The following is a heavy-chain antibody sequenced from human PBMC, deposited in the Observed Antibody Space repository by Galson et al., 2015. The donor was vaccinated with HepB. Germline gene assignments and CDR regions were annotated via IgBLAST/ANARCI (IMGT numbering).Heavy chain of an antibody. CDR3: AKAPHGSGYDAYYFDY. V-gene: IGHV3-23*01. CDR1: GFTFSSYA. J-gene: IGHJ4*02. Sequence: SLRLSCAASGFTFSSYAMSWVRQAPGKGLEWVSAISGSGGSTYYADSVKGRFTISRDNSKNTLYLQMNSLRAEDTAVYYCAKAPHGSGYDAYYFDYWGQGTLVTVSS. CDR2: ISGSGGST. D-gene: IGHD5-12*01.